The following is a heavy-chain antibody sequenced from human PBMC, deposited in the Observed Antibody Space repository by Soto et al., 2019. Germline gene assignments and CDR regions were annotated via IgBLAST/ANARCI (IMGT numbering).Heavy chain of an antibody. CDR1: GGSISSGDYY. V-gene: IGHV4-30-4*01. Sequence: QVQLQESGPGLVKPSQTLSLTCTVSGGSISSGDYYWSWIRQPPGKGLEWIGYIYYSGSTYYTPSLKTQVTISVDTSKNPFSLKLSSVTAADTAVYYCARGSYYYDSRGYYHDWGQGTLVTVSS. CDR2: IYYSGST. CDR3: ARGSYYYDSRGYYHD. D-gene: IGHD3-22*01. J-gene: IGHJ1*01.